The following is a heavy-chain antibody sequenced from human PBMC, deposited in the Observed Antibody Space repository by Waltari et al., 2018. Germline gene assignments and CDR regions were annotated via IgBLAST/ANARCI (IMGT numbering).Heavy chain of an antibody. J-gene: IGHJ4*02. CDR3: ARPYSSGLTYYFDS. Sequence: QVQLVQSGAEVKKPGASVKVSCKTSGYPFRSYGITWVRRAPGQRLEWMGWINTYNDNTKYAQKLQDRVTWTTDTSATTAYMELRSLTSDDTAVYYCARPYSSGLTYYFDSWGQGTLVTVSS. CDR1: GYPFRSYG. D-gene: IGHD2-21*01. V-gene: IGHV1-18*01. CDR2: INTYNDNT.